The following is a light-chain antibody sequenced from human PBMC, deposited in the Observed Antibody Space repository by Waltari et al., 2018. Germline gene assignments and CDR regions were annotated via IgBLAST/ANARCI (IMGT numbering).Light chain of an antibody. Sequence: QLVLTQSPSASASLGASVKLTCTLSSGHSSYAIAWHQQQPEKGPRYLMKVNSDGSNKKGDGIPDRFSGSSSGTERYLTIPSLQSEDEADYYCQTWGTGIQVFGGGTKLTVL. CDR2: VNSDGSN. V-gene: IGLV4-69*01. J-gene: IGLJ2*01. CDR3: QTWGTGIQV. CDR1: SGHSSYA.